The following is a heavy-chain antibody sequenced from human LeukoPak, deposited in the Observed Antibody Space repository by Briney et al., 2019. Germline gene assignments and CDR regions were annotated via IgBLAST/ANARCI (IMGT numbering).Heavy chain of an antibody. Sequence: GGSLRPSCAASGFTFSSYAMSWVRQAPGKGLEWVSAISGSGGSTYYADSVKGRFTISRDNSKNTLYLQMNSLRAEDTAVYYCAKDDRGMPYYFDYWGQGTLVTVSS. V-gene: IGHV3-23*01. CDR3: AKDDRGMPYYFDY. CDR1: GFTFSSYA. CDR2: ISGSGGST. J-gene: IGHJ4*02. D-gene: IGHD1-14*01.